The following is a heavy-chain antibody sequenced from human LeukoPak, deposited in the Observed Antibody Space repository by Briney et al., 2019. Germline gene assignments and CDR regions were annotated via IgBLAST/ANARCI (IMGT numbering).Heavy chain of an antibody. J-gene: IGHJ3*02. CDR1: GDSISSSNW. CDR3: ARGVAFDI. V-gene: IGHV4-4*02. Sequence: SETLSLTCVVSGDSISSSNWWNWVRQPPGKGLEWIGEVYHSGTTNYNASLKSRVSISVDKSKNQFSLKMTSVTAADTAVYYCARGVAFDIWGQGTMVTVSS. CDR2: VYHSGTT.